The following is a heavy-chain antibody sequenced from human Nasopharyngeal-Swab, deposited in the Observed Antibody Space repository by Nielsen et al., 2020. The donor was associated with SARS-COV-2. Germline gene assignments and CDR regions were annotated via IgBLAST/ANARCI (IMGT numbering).Heavy chain of an antibody. CDR2: MNPNSGNT. V-gene: IGHV1-8*01. CDR3: ARGHMWSGYPPDY. CDR1: GYTFTSYD. Sequence: ASVKISCKASGYTFTSYDINWVRQAPAQGLEWMGWMNPNSGNTGYAQKFQGRVTMTRNTSISTAYMELSSLRSEDTAVYYCARGHMWSGYPPDYWGQGTLVTVSS. D-gene: IGHD3-3*01. J-gene: IGHJ4*02.